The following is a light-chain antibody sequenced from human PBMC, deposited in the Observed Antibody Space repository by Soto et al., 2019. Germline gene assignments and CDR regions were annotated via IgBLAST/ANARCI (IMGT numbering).Light chain of an antibody. CDR2: EVS. CDR1: SSDVGGYNY. CDR3: SSYAGSNIL. V-gene: IGLV2-8*01. J-gene: IGLJ2*01. Sequence: SGLTPPPSATGSPGQSVAMSCTGTSSDVGGYNYVSWYQQHPGKAPKLMIYEVSKRPSGVPDRFSGSKSGNTASLTVSGLQAEDEADYCCSSYAGSNILFGGGTK.